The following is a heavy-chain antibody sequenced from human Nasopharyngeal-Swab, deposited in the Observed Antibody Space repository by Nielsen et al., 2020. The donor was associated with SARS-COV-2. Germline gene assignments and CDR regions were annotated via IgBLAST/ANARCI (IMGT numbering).Heavy chain of an antibody. V-gene: IGHV1-46*01. CDR3: ARGVFWSRLRLGGLDY. CDR2: INPSGGST. Sequence: ASVKVSCKASGYTFTSYYMHWVRQAPGQGLEWMGIINPSGGSTSYAQKFQGRVTMTRDTSASTAYMELSSLRSEDTAVYYCARGVFWSRLRLGGLDYWGQGTLVTVSS. CDR1: GYTFTSYY. J-gene: IGHJ4*02. D-gene: IGHD5-12*01.